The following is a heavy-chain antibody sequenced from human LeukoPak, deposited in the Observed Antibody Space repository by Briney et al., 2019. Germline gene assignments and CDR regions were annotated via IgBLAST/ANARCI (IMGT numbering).Heavy chain of an antibody. CDR2: ISSSSSYT. CDR1: GFTFSDYY. J-gene: IGHJ2*01. D-gene: IGHD4-17*01. CDR3: ARCLGGDYVSDTYWYFDL. Sequence: PGGSLRLSCAASGFTFSDYYMSWIRQAPGKGLEWVSYISSSSSYTNYADSVKGRFTISRDNAKNSLYLQMNSLRAEDTAVYYCARCLGGDYVSDTYWYFDLWGRGTPVTVSS. V-gene: IGHV3-11*03.